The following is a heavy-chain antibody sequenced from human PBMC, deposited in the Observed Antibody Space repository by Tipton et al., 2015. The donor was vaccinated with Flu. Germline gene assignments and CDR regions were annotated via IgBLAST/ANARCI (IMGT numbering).Heavy chain of an antibody. J-gene: IGHJ4*02. V-gene: IGHV3-15*01. Sequence: SLRLSCVASGFTFSKAWMSWVRQAPGKGLEWVGRIKSKTDGGTRDFPAPVKGRFAISRDDSKNTLYLQMDSLKTEDTAVYYCTAGVGATVHDYWGQGTLVTVSS. CDR1: GFTFSKAW. CDR3: TAGVGATVHDY. CDR2: IKSKTDGGTR. D-gene: IGHD1-26*01.